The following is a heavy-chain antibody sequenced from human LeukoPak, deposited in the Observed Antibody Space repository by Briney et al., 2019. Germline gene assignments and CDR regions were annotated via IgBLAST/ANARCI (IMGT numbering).Heavy chain of an antibody. Sequence: PGGSLRLSCAASGFTFSSYSMTWVRQAPGKGLEWVSYISSSSSTIYYADSVKGRFTISRDNAKNSLYLQMNSLRAEDTAVYYCAREGLQLWSTYYYYYMDVWGKGTTVTVSS. CDR3: AREGLQLWSTYYYYYMDV. CDR1: GFTFSSYS. CDR2: ISSSSSTI. J-gene: IGHJ6*03. D-gene: IGHD5-18*01. V-gene: IGHV3-48*01.